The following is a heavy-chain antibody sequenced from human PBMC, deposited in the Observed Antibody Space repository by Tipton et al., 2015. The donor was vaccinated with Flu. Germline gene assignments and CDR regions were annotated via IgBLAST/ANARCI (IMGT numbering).Heavy chain of an antibody. CDR3: ATAGAGGYDFI. V-gene: IGHV4-61*02. D-gene: IGHD5-12*01. J-gene: IGHJ4*02. Sequence: GASVSTGACFWTWIRQPAGKGLEWIGRIYTTGSTDYNPSLKSRVTIFLDTSSNHFSLKLTSVTSADTAVYYCATAGAGGYDFIWGQGTLVTVSS. CDR2: IYTTGST. CDR1: GASVSTGACF.